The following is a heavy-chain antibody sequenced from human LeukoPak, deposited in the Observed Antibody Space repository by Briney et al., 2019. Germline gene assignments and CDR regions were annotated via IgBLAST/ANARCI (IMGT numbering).Heavy chain of an antibody. V-gene: IGHV3-7*03. CDR1: GFTFSNAW. CDR2: IKQDGSEK. Sequence: TGGSLRLSCAASGFTFSNAWMSWVRQAPGKGLEWVANIKQDGSEKYYVDSVKGRFTISRDNSKNTLYLQMNSLRAEDTAVYYCAKDLAYSSSSFEVLSWGQGTLVTVSS. D-gene: IGHD6-6*01. J-gene: IGHJ1*01. CDR3: AKDLAYSSSSFEVLS.